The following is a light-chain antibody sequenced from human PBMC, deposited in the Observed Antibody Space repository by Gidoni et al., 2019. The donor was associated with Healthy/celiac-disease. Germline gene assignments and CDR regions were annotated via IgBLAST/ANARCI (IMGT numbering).Light chain of an antibody. CDR3: QQYYSTPPYT. V-gene: IGKV4-1*01. CDR1: QSVLYSSNNKNY. J-gene: IGKJ2*01. Sequence: IVMTQSPDSSAVSLGERATINCKSSQSVLYSSNNKNYLAWYQQKPGQPPKLLIYWASTRESGVPDRFSGSGSGTDFTLTISSLQAEDVAVYYCQQYYSTPPYTFGQGTKLEIK. CDR2: WAS.